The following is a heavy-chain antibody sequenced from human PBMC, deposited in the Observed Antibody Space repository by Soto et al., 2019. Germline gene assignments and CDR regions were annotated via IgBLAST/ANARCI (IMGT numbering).Heavy chain of an antibody. Sequence: QEQLVESGGGVVQPGTSLRLSCVASGLTFNSYGMHWVRQAPGKGLEWVAAIWFDGSDKYYADSVKGRFTISRDNSKNTLYLQMNSLRAEDTGVYYCARLVGAAAGRFDPWGQVTLVIVSS. CDR1: GLTFNSYG. D-gene: IGHD6-13*01. CDR2: IWFDGSDK. J-gene: IGHJ5*02. V-gene: IGHV3-33*01. CDR3: ARLVGAAAGRFDP.